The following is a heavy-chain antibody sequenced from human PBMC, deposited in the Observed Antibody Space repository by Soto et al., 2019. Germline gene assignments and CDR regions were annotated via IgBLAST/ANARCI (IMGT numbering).Heavy chain of an antibody. CDR1: GDSVSSNSAA. J-gene: IGHJ4*02. CDR2: TYYRSKWYN. Sequence: SQTLSLTCAISGDSVSSNSAAWNWIRQSPSRGLEWLGRTYYRSKWYNDYAVSVKSRITINPDTSKNQFSLQLNSVTPEDTAVYYCAREGYCSSTSCYEGNFDCWGQGTLVTVSS. CDR3: AREGYCSSTSCYEGNFDC. V-gene: IGHV6-1*01. D-gene: IGHD2-2*01.